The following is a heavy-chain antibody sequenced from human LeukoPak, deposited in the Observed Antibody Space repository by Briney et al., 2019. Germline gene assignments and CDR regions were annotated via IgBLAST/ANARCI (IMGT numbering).Heavy chain of an antibody. CDR1: EFSFSSYW. J-gene: IGHJ4*02. V-gene: IGHV3-7*01. Sequence: SGGSLRLSCVASEFSFSSYWMTWVRQAPGKRLEWVANIKRDGSVKNYVDSVKGRFTISRDNAENSLYLQMNSLRVEDTAVYYCARGPSTTLTTKWGQGTLVTVSS. D-gene: IGHD4-11*01. CDR2: IKRDGSVK. CDR3: ARGPSTTLTTK.